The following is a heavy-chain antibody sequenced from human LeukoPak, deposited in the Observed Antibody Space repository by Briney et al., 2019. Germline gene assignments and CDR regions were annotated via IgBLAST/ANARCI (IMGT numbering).Heavy chain of an antibody. CDR2: IYHSGST. CDR3: ARAHNDYGGNSAMLDY. D-gene: IGHD4-23*01. Sequence: SGTLSLTCAVSGGSISSSNWWSWVRQPPGKGLEWIGEIYHSGSTNYDPSLKSRVTISVDKSKNQFSLKLSSVTAADTAVYYCARAHNDYGGNSAMLDYWGQGTLVTVSS. V-gene: IGHV4-4*02. J-gene: IGHJ4*02. CDR1: GGSISSSNW.